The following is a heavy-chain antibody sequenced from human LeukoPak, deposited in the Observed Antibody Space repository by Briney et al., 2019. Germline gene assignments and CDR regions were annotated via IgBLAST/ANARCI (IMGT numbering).Heavy chain of an antibody. CDR3: ARHRRLLEHFNY. CDR2: VYYNEST. J-gene: IGHJ4*02. Sequence: PSETLSLTCSVSGGSISTSTSFWGWIRQPPGKGLEWIGSVYYNESTFYDPSLKSRVTISVDTSKNQFSLRLSSVTAADTAVYYCARHRRLLEHFNYWGPGTLVTVSS. D-gene: IGHD3-3*01. CDR1: GGSISTSTSF. V-gene: IGHV4-39*01.